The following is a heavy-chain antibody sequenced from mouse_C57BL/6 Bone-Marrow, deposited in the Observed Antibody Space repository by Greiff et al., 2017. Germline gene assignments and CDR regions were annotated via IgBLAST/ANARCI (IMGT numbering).Heavy chain of an antibody. V-gene: IGHV1-85*01. CDR1: GYTFTSYD. CDR2: IYPRDGST. D-gene: IGHD1-1*01. J-gene: IGHJ1*03. CDR3: ARDYGSSYWYFDV. Sequence: VQLQESGPELVKPGASVKLSCKASGYTFTSYDINWVKQRPGQGLEWIGWIYPRDGSTKYNEKFKGKATFTVATSSSTAYMELPSLTSEDSAVSFCARDYGSSYWYFDVWGTGTTVTVSS.